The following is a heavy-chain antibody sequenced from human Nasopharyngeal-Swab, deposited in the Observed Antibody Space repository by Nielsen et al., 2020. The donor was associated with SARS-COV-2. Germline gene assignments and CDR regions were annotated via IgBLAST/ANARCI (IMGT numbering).Heavy chain of an antibody. CDR2: IDTAGET. J-gene: IGHJ4*02. CDR1: GFTFGSHD. V-gene: IGHV3-13*01. D-gene: IGHD3-9*01. Sequence: GESLKISCAASGFTFGSHDIHWVRQPTGKGPEWVSGIDTAGETYYADSVNGRYTISREDVKSFLYLQMNSLRVEDSGVYYCARGRGGYYNLDYWGQGTLVTVSP. CDR3: ARGRGGYYNLDY.